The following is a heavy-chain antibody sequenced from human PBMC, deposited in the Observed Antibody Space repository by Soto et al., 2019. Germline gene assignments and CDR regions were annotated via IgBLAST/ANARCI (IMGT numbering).Heavy chain of an antibody. CDR2: IKSKTDGGTT. J-gene: IGHJ6*02. V-gene: IGHV3-15*07. CDR1: GFTFSNAW. CDR3: TTDQDQIAAAGTVGYGMDV. Sequence: GGSLRLSCAASGFTFSNAWMNWVRQAAGKGLEWVGRIKSKTDGGTTDYAAPVKGRFTISRDDSKNTLYLQMNSLKTEDTAVYYCTTDQDQIAAAGTVGYGMDVWGQGTTVTVSS. D-gene: IGHD6-13*01.